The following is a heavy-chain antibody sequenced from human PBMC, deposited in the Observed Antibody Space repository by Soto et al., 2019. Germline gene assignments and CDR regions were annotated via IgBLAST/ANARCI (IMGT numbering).Heavy chain of an antibody. Sequence: GGSLRLSCAASGFSLSGASMNWVRQAPGKGLEWVSSISASGSTIYYADSVRGRFTISRDIAKNSLYLRMNTLRDEDTAVYYCARDLSDYAEYYSDNWGQGTLVTVSS. CDR1: GFSLSGAS. V-gene: IGHV3-48*02. D-gene: IGHD4-17*01. CDR2: ISASGSTI. CDR3: ARDLSDYAEYYSDN. J-gene: IGHJ4*02.